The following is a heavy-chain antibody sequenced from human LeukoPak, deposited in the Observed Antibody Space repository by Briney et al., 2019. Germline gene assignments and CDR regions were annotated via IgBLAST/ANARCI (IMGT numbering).Heavy chain of an antibody. CDR1: GGSISSYY. V-gene: IGHV4-59*01. J-gene: IGHJ4*02. D-gene: IGHD4-17*01. CDR3: ARVGRYGDYFDY. CDR2: IYYSGST. Sequence: SETLSLTCTVSGGSISSYYWSWIRQPPGKGLEWIGYIYYSGSTNYNPSLKSRVTISVDTSKNQFSLKLSSVTAADTAVYYCARVGRYGDYFDYWGQGTLVTVSS.